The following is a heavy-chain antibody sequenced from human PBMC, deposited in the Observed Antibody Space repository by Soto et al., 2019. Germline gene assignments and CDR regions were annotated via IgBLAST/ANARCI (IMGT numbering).Heavy chain of an antibody. D-gene: IGHD2-15*01. V-gene: IGHV1-69*06. CDR3: ARVIRSSTRYYYGMDV. CDR2: IIPIFGTA. CDR1: GGTFSSYA. J-gene: IGHJ6*02. Sequence: QVQLVQSGAEVKKPGSSVKVSCKASGGTFSSYAISWVRQAPGQGLEWMGGIIPIFGTANYAQKFQGRVKITADKSTSTAYMELSSLRSEDTAVYYCARVIRSSTRYYYGMDVWGQGTTVTVSS.